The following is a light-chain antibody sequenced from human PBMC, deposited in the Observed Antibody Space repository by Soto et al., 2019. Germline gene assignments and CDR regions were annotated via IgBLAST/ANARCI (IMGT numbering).Light chain of an antibody. Sequence: EVVLTQSPATLSLSPGERATLSCRASQNVRTFLDWYQQKPGQAPRLLIYGASNRATGFPARFSGSGSGTDFALAISSLEPEDFAVYYCQQHSHWPPWTFGQGTRVEIQ. CDR3: QQHSHWPPWT. CDR1: QNVRTF. CDR2: GAS. V-gene: IGKV3-11*01. J-gene: IGKJ1*01.